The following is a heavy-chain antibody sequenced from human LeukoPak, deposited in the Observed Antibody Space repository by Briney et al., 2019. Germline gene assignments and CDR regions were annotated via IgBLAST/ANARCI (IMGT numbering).Heavy chain of an antibody. CDR3: ARLRGFREPPDY. Sequence: PSETLSLTCTVSGGSISSYYWSWIRQPPGKGLEWIGYIYYTGSTNYNPSLKSRVSISVDTSKNQFSLNLNSVTAADTAVYYCARLRGFREPPDYWGQGTLVTVSS. V-gene: IGHV4-59*08. CDR1: GGSISSYY. J-gene: IGHJ4*02. D-gene: IGHD3-10*01. CDR2: IYYTGST.